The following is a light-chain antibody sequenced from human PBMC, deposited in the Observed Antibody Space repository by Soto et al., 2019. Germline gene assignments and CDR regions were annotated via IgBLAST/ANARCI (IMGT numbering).Light chain of an antibody. CDR2: GAS. J-gene: IGKJ1*01. CDR1: QSVSSSH. Sequence: IVLTQSPRTLSLSPGENATLSCRASQSVSSSHLAWYQQKPGQAPRLLISGASSRATGIPDRFTGSGSGTDFTLTISRLEPEDFAVYYCQQYGSSPRTFGQGTKVDIK. CDR3: QQYGSSPRT. V-gene: IGKV3-20*01.